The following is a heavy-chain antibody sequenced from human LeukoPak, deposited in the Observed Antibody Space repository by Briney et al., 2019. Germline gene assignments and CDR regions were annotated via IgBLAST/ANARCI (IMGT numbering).Heavy chain of an antibody. CDR3: ARDYASDY. CDR1: GFTFSNYA. CDR2: ISGSGDYT. J-gene: IGHJ4*02. V-gene: IGHV3-23*01. D-gene: IGHD3-10*01. Sequence: GGSLRLSCAASGFTFSNYAMTWVRQAPGKGLEWVSGISGSGDYTFYADSVKGRFTISRDNAKNSLYLQMSSLRAEDTAVYYCARDYASDYWGQGTLVTVSS.